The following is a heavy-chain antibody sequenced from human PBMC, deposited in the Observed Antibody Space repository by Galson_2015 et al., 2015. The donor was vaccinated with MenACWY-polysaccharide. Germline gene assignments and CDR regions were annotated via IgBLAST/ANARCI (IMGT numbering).Heavy chain of an antibody. CDR3: ARERGAGGTFFNY. J-gene: IGHJ4*02. V-gene: IGHV1-2*06. CDR2: ISPHSGAT. Sequence: SVKVSCKASGYTFTGYYIRWVRQAPGQGLEWMGRISPHSGATNCAQNFQGRVTMTRDTSISTAYMELSRLSSDDTAVYYCARERGAGGTFFNYWGQGTLVAVSS. CDR1: GYTFTGYY.